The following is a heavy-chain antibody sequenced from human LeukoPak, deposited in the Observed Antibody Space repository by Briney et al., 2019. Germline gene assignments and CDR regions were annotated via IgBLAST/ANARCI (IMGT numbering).Heavy chain of an antibody. D-gene: IGHD4-17*01. V-gene: IGHV1-2*02. CDR3: ARSITVTTIALVDY. CDR2: INPNSGGT. Sequence: ASVKVSCKVSGYTFTGYYMHWVRQAPGQGLEWMGWINPNSGGTNYAQKFQGRVTMTRDTSISTAYMELSRLRSDDTAVYYCARSITVTTIALVDYWGQGTLVTVSS. J-gene: IGHJ4*02. CDR1: GYTFTGYY.